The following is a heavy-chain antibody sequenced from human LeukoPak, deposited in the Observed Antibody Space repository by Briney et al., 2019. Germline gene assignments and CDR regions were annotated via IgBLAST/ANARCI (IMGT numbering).Heavy chain of an antibody. J-gene: IGHJ4*02. D-gene: IGHD3-22*01. V-gene: IGHV1-8*01. CDR2: MNPNSGNT. CDR1: GYTFTSYD. CDR3: ARGNYYDGSQWVLDY. Sequence: ASVKVSCKASGYTFTSYDINWVRQATGQGLEWMGWMNPNSGNTGYAQKFQGRVTITRDRSASTAYMELSSLRSEDTAVYYCARGNYYDGSQWVLDYWGQGTLVTVSS.